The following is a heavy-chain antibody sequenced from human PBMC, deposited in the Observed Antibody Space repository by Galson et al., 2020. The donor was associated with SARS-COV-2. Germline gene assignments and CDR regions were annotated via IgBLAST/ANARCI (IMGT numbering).Heavy chain of an antibody. CDR2: FDPEDGET. D-gene: IGHD3-22*01. J-gene: IGHJ5*02. CDR1: GYTLTELS. V-gene: IGHV1-24*01. Sequence: ASVKVSCKVSGYTLTELSMHCVRQAPGKGLEWMGGFDPEDGETIYAQKFQERVTMTEDTSTDTAYMELSSLRSEDTAVYYCATATPITMTGWFDPWGQGTLVTVSS. CDR3: ATATPITMTGWFDP.